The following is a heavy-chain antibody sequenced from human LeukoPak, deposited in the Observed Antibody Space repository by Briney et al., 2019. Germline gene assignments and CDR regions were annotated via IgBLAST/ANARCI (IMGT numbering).Heavy chain of an antibody. J-gene: IGHJ4*02. CDR2: IYSGGST. V-gene: IGHV3-53*01. CDR3: ARSESPGLRFLEWLSRSGYFAGDY. D-gene: IGHD3-3*01. CDR1: GFTVSSTY. Sequence: GGSLRLSCAVSGFTVSSTYMSWVRQAPGKGLEWVSVIYSGGSTYYADSVKGRFTISRDNSKNTLYLQMNSLRAEDTAVYYCARSESPGLRFLEWLSRSGYFAGDYWGQGTLVTVSS.